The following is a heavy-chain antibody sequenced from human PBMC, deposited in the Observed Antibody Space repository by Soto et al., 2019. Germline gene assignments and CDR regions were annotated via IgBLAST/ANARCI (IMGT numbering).Heavy chain of an antibody. CDR3: ARPYWSPRYFGC. Sequence: GRWLRLSWSACPFTFTNVAMTWVRQAQGGGLAWVSTIPASRGKPDYADSVKGRFTISRDDSKSTLYLQMNNLRADDTAVYYCARPYWSPRYFGCWDQEARFTASS. J-gene: IGHJ4*02. CDR2: IPASRGKP. V-gene: IGHV3-23*01. CDR1: PFTFTNVA. D-gene: IGHD1-1*01.